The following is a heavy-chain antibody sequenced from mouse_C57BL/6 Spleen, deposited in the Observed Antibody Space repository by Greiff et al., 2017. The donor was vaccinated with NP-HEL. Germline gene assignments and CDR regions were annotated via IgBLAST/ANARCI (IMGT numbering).Heavy chain of an antibody. Sequence: QVQLKESGAELVRPGASVTLSCKASGYTFTDYEMHWVKQTPVHGLEWIGAIDPETGGTAYNQKFKGKAILTADKSSSTAYMELRSLTSEDSAVYYCTRDGYDEVYYAMDYWGQGTSVTVSS. CDR3: TRDGYDEVYYAMDY. J-gene: IGHJ4*01. CDR1: GYTFTDYE. CDR2: IDPETGGT. D-gene: IGHD2-2*01. V-gene: IGHV1-15*01.